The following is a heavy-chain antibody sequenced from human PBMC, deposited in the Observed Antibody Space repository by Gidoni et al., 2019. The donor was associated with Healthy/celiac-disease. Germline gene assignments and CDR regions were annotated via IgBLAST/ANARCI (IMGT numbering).Heavy chain of an antibody. CDR2: SSGRGGST. CDR3: AKKRLIQLWTTFDY. Sequence: EVQLLGSGGGLVQHGGALRLSCAAPGFPFSSYAMTWVSQAPGKGLEWVSASSGRGGSTDDADSVKGRFTISRDNSKKTLYLQMNSLRAEDTAGYYCAKKRLIQLWTTFDYGGQGTLVTVSS. J-gene: IGHJ4*02. CDR1: GFPFSSYA. D-gene: IGHD5-18*01. V-gene: IGHV3-23*01.